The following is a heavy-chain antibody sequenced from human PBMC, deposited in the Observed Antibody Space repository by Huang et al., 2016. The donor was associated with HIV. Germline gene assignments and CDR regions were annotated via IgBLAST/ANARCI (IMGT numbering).Heavy chain of an antibody. CDR1: GYTFTSYA. CDR3: ARGLYSSSWAPFDY. Sequence: QVQLVQSGSELKKPGASVKVSCKASGYTFTSYAMNWVRQAPGKGLEWRGWINTTTGNPTYAKGLTGRFVFSLDTSVSTAYLQISSLKAEDTAVYYCARGLYSSSWAPFDYWGQGTLVTVSS. D-gene: IGHD6-13*01. V-gene: IGHV7-4-1*02. CDR2: INTTTGNP. J-gene: IGHJ4*02.